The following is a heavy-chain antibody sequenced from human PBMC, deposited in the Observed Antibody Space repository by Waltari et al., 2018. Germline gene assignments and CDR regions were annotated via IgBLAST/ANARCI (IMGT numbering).Heavy chain of an antibody. V-gene: IGHV3-23*01. CDR3: AKNHANGQPYYDS. J-gene: IGHJ5*02. Sequence: EVLLLESGGGLVQPGGSLRLSCAASGFTFSSYAMTWVRQAPGRGLKWFSAISGIGTNSYYVAPVKGRFTFSRDNSKNTLYLQMNSLRADDTAVYYCAKNHANGQPYYDSWGQGTLVIVSS. CDR1: GFTFSSYA. D-gene: IGHD3-3*01. CDR2: ISGIGTNS.